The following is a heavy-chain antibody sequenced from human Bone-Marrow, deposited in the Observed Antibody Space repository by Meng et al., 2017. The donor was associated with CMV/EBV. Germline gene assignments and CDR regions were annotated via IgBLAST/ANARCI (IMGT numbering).Heavy chain of an antibody. D-gene: IGHD3-3*01. CDR3: VGSEEFYHFRSGWEWYYHYGMDV. J-gene: IGHJ6*02. CDR2: IIPVRATT. Sequence: SVKVSCKASGDTFSKYVTSWVRQAPGQGLEWMGRIIPVRATTDYAQRFQGRITITADKSTATVYMELSSLRSEDTAVYYCVGSEEFYHFRSGWEWYYHYGMDVWGPGTTVTFSS. CDR1: GDTFSKYV. V-gene: IGHV1-69*04.